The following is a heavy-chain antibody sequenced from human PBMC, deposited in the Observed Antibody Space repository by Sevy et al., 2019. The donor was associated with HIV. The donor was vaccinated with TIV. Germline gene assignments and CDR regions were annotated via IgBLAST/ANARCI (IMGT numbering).Heavy chain of an antibody. J-gene: IGHJ4*02. CDR1: GGSTSSFS. D-gene: IGHD4-17*01. V-gene: IGHV4-59*01. Sequence: SETLSLTCTVSGGSTSSFSWTWVRQPPGKGLEWIGYIHYTGNTNYNPSLKSRVTISIETSKNQFSLNLRSVTAADTAIYYCTRSRGDYGDYYFDYWGQGNLVTVSS. CDR2: IHYTGNT. CDR3: TRSRGDYGDYYFDY.